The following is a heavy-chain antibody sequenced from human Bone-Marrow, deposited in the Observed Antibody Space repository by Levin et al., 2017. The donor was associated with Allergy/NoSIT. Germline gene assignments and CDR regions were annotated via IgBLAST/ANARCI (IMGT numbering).Heavy chain of an antibody. J-gene: IGHJ4*02. D-gene: IGHD3-10*01. CDR3: AINMATVAN. CDR2: ISADGSST. CDR1: GFNFDTYW. Sequence: SGGSLRLSCAASGFNFDTYWVHWVRQAPGKGLVWVSRISADGSSTSYADSVKGRFTISRDNAKNTLYLHMNNLSAEDTALYYCAINMATVANWGQGTLVTVSS. V-gene: IGHV3-74*01.